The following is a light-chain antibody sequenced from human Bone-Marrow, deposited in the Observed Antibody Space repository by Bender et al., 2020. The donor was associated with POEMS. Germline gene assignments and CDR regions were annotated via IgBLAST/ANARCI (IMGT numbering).Light chain of an antibody. V-gene: IGLV2-8*01. J-gene: IGLJ3*02. CDR3: QSYDNSLGGWV. CDR1: SSDVGNYNY. CDR2: EVN. Sequence: QSALTQPPSASGSPGQSVTISCTGTSSDVGNYNYVSWYQQYPGKAPKLMIYEVNKRASGVPDRFSGSKSGNTASLTVSGLQAEDEGDYYCQSYDNSLGGWVFGGGTKLTVL.